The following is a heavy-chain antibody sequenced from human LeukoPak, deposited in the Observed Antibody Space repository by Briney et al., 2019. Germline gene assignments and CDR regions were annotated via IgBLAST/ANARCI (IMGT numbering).Heavy chain of an antibody. CDR1: GFTFSSYE. CDR2: ISTGGRTI. V-gene: IGHV3-48*03. CDR3: ARAPYCSGGSCYFDY. J-gene: IGHJ4*02. D-gene: IGHD2-15*01. Sequence: GGSLRLSCAASGFTFSSYEMNWVRQAPGTGLEWVSYISTGGRTIYYADSVKGRFTISRDNAKNSLYLQMNSLRAEATAVYYCARAPYCSGGSCYFDYWGQGTLVTVPS.